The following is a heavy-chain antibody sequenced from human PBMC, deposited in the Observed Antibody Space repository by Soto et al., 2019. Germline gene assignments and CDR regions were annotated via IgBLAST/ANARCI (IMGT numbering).Heavy chain of an antibody. CDR3: ARVGREDGDSIDYYGMDV. CDR2: IYYSGST. Sequence: QVQLQESGPGLVKPSETLSLTCTVSGGSISSYYWSWIRQPPGKGLEWIGYIYYSGSTNYNPSLKNRDTISVNTSNDQCSLKLSSVTAADTAVYYGARVGREDGDSIDYYGMDVWGQGTTVTVSS. J-gene: IGHJ6*02. D-gene: IGHD4-17*01. CDR1: GGSISSYY. V-gene: IGHV4-59*01.